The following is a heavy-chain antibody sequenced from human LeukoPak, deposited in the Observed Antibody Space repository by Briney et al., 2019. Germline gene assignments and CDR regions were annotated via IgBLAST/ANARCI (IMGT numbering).Heavy chain of an antibody. V-gene: IGHV3-7*03. D-gene: IGHD5-18*01. CDR1: GFTFSSYW. CDR2: IKQDGSEK. J-gene: IGHJ4*02. CDR3: ATDVDTAIDVY. Sequence: GGSLRLSCAASGFTFSSYWMSWVRQAPGKGLEWVANIKQDGSEKYYVDSVKGRFTISRDNAKNSLYLQMNSLRAEDTAVYYCATDVDTAIDVYWGQGTLVTVSS.